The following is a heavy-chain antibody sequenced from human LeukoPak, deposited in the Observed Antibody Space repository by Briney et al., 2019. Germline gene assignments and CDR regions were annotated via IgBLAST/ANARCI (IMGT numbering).Heavy chain of an antibody. J-gene: IGHJ5*02. V-gene: IGHV3-23*01. D-gene: IGHD3-9*01. CDR2: ISGSGGST. CDR3: AKTGILTGYYES. Sequence: PGGSLRLSCAASGFTFSSYAMSWVRQAPGKGLEWASAISGSGGSTYYADSVKGRFTISRDNSKNTLYLQMNSLRAEDTAVYYCAKTGILTGYYESWGQGTLVTVSS. CDR1: GFTFSSYA.